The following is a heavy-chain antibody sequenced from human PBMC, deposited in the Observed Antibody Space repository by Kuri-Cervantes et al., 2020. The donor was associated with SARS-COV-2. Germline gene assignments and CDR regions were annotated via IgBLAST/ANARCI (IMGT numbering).Heavy chain of an antibody. CDR1: GFTFGNYA. CDR3: ARDHCSSTSCYLDYYMDV. Sequence: LSLTCAASGFTFGNYAMHWVRQAPGKGLEWVAIISYDGSTLYQSSVKGRFTISRDNSKNTLYLQMNSLRAEDTAVYYCARDHCSSTSCYLDYYMDVWGKGTTVTVSS. CDR2: ISYDGSTL. J-gene: IGHJ6*03. V-gene: IGHV3-30*04. D-gene: IGHD2-2*01.